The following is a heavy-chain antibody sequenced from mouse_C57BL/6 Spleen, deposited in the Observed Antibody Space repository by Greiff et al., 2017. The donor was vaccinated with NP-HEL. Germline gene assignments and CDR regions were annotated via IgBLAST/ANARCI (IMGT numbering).Heavy chain of an antibody. J-gene: IGHJ2*01. CDR1: GYSFTGYY. D-gene: IGHD2-3*01. CDR2: INPSTGGT. V-gene: IGHV1-42*01. CDR3: ARDDGYWGYFDY. Sequence: VEPGASVTISCKASGYSFTGYYMNWVKQSPEKSLEWIGEINPSTGGTTYNQKFKAKVTLTVDKSSSTAYMQLKSLTSEDSAVYYCARDDGYWGYFDYWGQGTTLTVSS.